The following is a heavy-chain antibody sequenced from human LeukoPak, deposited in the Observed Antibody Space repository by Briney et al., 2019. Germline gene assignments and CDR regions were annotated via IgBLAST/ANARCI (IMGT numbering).Heavy chain of an antibody. J-gene: IGHJ4*02. Sequence: GESLKISCKGSGYTFSSYWIGWVRQMPGKGLEWMGIIYPGDSDARYSPSFQGQVTISADQSISTAYLQWSSLKASDTAVYYCARRRRYRAYDLSDWGQGTLVTVSS. CDR3: ARRRRYRAYDLSD. V-gene: IGHV5-51*01. D-gene: IGHD5-12*01. CDR1: GYTFSSYW. CDR2: IYPGDSDA.